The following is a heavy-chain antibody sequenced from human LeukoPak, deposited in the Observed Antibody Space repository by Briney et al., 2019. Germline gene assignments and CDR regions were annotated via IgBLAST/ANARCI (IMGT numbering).Heavy chain of an antibody. Sequence: PSETLSLTCTVSGGSISSSSYYWGWIRQPPGKGLEWIGSIYYSGSTYYNPSLKSRVTISVDTSKNQFSLKLSSVTAADTAVYYCARHEVHYYYDSSGSNFDYWGQGTLVTVSS. V-gene: IGHV4-39*01. CDR1: GGSISSSSYY. J-gene: IGHJ4*02. CDR3: ARHEVHYYYDSSGSNFDY. CDR2: IYYSGST. D-gene: IGHD3-22*01.